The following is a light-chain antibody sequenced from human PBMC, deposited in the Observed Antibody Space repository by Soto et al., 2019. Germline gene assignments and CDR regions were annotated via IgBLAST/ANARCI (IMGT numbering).Light chain of an antibody. Sequence: DIQMTQSPSTLSASVGDRVTITCRASQSISNWFAWYQQSPGKAPELLIYDASTLESWVPSRFSGSGSGTEFTLNISGLRPDEFATYYCQKYNTDSYTFGQGTKLEIK. CDR1: QSISNW. J-gene: IGKJ2*01. CDR2: DAS. CDR3: QKYNTDSYT. V-gene: IGKV1-5*01.